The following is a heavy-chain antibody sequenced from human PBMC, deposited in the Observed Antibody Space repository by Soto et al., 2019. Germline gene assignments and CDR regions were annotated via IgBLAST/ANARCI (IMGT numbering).Heavy chain of an antibody. Sequence: QVQLQQWGAGLLKPSETLSLTCAVYGGSFSGYYWSWIRQPPGKGLEGIGEINHSGSTNYNPSLKSRVTISVDTSKNQFSLKLSSVTAADTAVYYCARGIVVVVAATERDWFDPWGQGTLVTVSS. CDR2: INHSGST. CDR1: GGSFSGYY. CDR3: ARGIVVVVAATERDWFDP. J-gene: IGHJ5*02. V-gene: IGHV4-34*01. D-gene: IGHD2-15*01.